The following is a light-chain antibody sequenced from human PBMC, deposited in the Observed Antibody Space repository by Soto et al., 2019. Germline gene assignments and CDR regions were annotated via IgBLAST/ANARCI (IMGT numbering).Light chain of an antibody. Sequence: QSVLTQPASVSGSPGQSITISCTGTISDIGSYYYVSWYQHHPGKAPHPIIYGVTNRPSGVSSRFSGSKSGNTASLTISGLQAEDEADYYCSSFASSRTVLFGGGTKLTVL. CDR3: SSFASSRTVL. CDR2: GVT. J-gene: IGLJ3*02. CDR1: ISDIGSYYY. V-gene: IGLV2-14*01.